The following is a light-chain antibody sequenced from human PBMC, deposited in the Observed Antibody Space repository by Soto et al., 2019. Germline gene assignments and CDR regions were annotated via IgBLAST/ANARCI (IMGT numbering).Light chain of an antibody. CDR3: QQYGSLSWT. CDR2: GAS. J-gene: IGKJ1*01. Sequence: EIVLTQSPGALSLSQGERATLSCRASQSVSSSYLAWYQQKPGQAPRLLIYGASTRATGVPDRFSGSGSGTDFTLTISRLEPEDFAVYHCQQYGSLSWTFGQGTKVDI. V-gene: IGKV3-20*01. CDR1: QSVSSSY.